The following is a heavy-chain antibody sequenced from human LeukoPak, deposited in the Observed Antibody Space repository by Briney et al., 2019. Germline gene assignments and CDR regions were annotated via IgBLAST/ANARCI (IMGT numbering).Heavy chain of an antibody. J-gene: IGHJ4*02. CDR3: ARGYADTYSSSWYGRFDS. CDR1: GLTVSSNY. Sequence: PGCSLPLSCAASGLTVSSNYMSWVRQDPRTGLEWVSVIYSGGITYYTDSVKGRFTISRDNSKNTLYLQMNSLRAEDTAVYYCARGYADTYSSSWYGRFDSWGQGTLVTVSS. V-gene: IGHV3-53*01. D-gene: IGHD6-13*01. CDR2: IYSGGIT.